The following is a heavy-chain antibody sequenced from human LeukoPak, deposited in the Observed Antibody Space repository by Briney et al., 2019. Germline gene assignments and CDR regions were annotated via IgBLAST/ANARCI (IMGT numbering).Heavy chain of an antibody. CDR3: ARAGISGSYTGLFDY. Sequence: PSETLSLTCTVSGGSISSYYWSWIRQPPGKGLEWIGSIYYSGSTHYNPSLKSRVTISVDTSKNQFSLKLSSVTAADTAVYYCARAGISGSYTGLFDYWGQGTLVTVSS. J-gene: IGHJ4*02. CDR2: IYYSGST. V-gene: IGHV4-39*07. D-gene: IGHD1-26*01. CDR1: GGSISSYY.